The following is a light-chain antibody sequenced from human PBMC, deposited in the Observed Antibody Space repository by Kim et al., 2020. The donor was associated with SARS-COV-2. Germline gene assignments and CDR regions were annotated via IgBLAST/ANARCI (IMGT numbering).Light chain of an antibody. CDR3: AAWDDSLNGHVV. V-gene: IGLV1-44*01. CDR2: DTR. J-gene: IGLJ2*01. Sequence: RLSISFSGSISNIGSNTVNWYKPLPGTAPKLRIFDTRQRPSGVPDRLSGSKSGTSASLAISGLQSEDEGDYYCAAWDDSLNGHVVFGGGTKVTVL. CDR1: ISNIGSNT.